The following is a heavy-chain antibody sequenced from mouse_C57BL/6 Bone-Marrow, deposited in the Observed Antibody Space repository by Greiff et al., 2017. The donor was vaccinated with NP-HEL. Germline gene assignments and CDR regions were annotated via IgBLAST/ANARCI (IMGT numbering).Heavy chain of an antibody. CDR3: TREGDSSDY. J-gene: IGHJ2*01. CDR1: GFTFSSYA. CDR2: ISSGGDYI. Sequence: EVKLEESGEGLVKPGGSLKLSCAASGFTFSSYAMSWVRQTPEKRLEWVAYISSGGDYIYYADTVKGRFTISRDNARNTLYLQMSSLKSEDTAMYYCTREGDSSDYWGQGTTLTVSS. D-gene: IGHD3-3*01. V-gene: IGHV5-9-1*02.